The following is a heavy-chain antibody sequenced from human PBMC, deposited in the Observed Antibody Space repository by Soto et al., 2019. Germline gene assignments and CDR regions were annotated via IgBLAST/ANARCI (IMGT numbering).Heavy chain of an antibody. D-gene: IGHD1-1*01. Sequence: ASVKVSCKASGYTFTGYYMHWVRQAPGQGLEWMGWINPNSGGTNYAQKFQGWVTMTRDTSISTAYMELSRLRSDDTAVYYCARETRTTGTTYGMDVWGQGTTVTVSS. CDR2: INPNSGGT. V-gene: IGHV1-2*04. CDR1: GYTFTGYY. J-gene: IGHJ6*02. CDR3: ARETRTTGTTYGMDV.